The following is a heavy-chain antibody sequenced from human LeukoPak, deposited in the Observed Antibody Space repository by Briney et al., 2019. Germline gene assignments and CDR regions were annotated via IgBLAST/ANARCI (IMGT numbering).Heavy chain of an antibody. V-gene: IGHV1-69*04. CDR1: GGTFSSYA. D-gene: IGHD4-23*01. CDR3: ARGTTVVEAYGMDV. J-gene: IGHJ6*02. Sequence: TSVKVSCKASGGTFSSYAISWVRRAPGQGREGMGRFIPIFGIANYAHKFQGRVTITADNSTSTAYMKLSRLRAEDTAVYYCARGTTVVEAYGMDVWGQGTTVTVSS. CDR2: FIPIFGIA.